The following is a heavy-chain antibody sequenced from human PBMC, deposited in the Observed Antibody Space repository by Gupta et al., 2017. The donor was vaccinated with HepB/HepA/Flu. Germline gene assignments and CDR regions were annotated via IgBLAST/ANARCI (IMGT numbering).Heavy chain of an antibody. D-gene: IGHD2-2*02. CDR3: ATVPGRYCSSTSCDTRGGGDY. CDR1: GGTFSSYA. V-gene: IGHV1-69*01. J-gene: IGHJ4*02. Sequence: QVQLVQSGAEVKKPGSSVKVSCKASGGTFSSYAISWVRQAPGQGLEWMGGIIPIFGTANYAQKFQGRVTITADESTSTAYMELSSLRSEDTAVNYCATVPGRYCSSTSCDTRGGGDYWGQGTLVTVSS. CDR2: IIPIFGTA.